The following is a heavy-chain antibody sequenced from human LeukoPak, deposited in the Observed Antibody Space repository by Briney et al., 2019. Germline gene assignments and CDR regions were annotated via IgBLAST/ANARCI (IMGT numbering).Heavy chain of an antibody. D-gene: IGHD6-19*01. CDR2: ISSSSSSI. V-gene: IGHV3-48*02. J-gene: IGHJ3*02. CDR3: ARDRYSSGWFGAFDI. CDR1: GFTFISYS. Sequence: GGSLRLSCAASGFTFISYSMNWVRQAPGKRLEWVSYISSSSSSIKYADSVEGRFTISRDNAKNSLYLQMNSLRDEDTAVYYCARDRYSSGWFGAFDIWGQGTVVTVSS.